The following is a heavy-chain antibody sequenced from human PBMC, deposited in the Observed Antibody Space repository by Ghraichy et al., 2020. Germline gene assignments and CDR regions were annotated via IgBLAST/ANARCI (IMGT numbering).Heavy chain of an antibody. V-gene: IGHV3-23*01. J-gene: IGHJ4*02. CDR2: LSGSGGSK. CDR1: GFNFSNYA. CDR3: AKKAFAIIAVPDGVDW. Sequence: GGSLRLSCATSGFNFSNYAMTWVRQAPGKGLEWVAGLSGSGGSKWYPDSVKGRFTISRANSKKIVYLEMNGLGGDDTAIYYCAKKAFAIIAVPDGVDWWGQGTQVTVSS. D-gene: IGHD2-21*01.